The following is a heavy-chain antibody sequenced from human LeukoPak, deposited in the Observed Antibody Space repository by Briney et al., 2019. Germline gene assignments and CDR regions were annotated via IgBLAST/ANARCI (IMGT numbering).Heavy chain of an antibody. CDR1: GFTFSNDE. D-gene: IGHD1-26*01. V-gene: IGHV3-48*03. CDR3: ARGGSYYSFDY. CDR2: ISSSGRTI. J-gene: IGHJ4*02. Sequence: GGTLRLSCAASGFTFSNDEMNWVRQAPGKGLEWIAYISSSGRTIYYADSVKGRFTISRDNAKNSLYLQMNTLRVEDTAVYNCARGGSYYSFDYWGQGTLVTVSS.